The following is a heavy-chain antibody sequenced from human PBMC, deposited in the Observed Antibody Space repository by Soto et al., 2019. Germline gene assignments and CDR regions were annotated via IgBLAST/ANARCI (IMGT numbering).Heavy chain of an antibody. D-gene: IGHD2-8*01. J-gene: IGHJ4*02. V-gene: IGHV1-8*01. Sequence: QVQLVQSGAEVKKPGASVKVSCKASGYTFSSYDINWVRQATGQGLEWMGWMKPTSGNTGYAQKFQGRVTMTRDTSIRTPYLELSSLRSEDTAVYYCVQYGYCANGVCYFGDFDYWGQGTLVTVSS. CDR2: MKPTSGNT. CDR1: GYTFSSYD. CDR3: VQYGYCANGVCYFGDFDY.